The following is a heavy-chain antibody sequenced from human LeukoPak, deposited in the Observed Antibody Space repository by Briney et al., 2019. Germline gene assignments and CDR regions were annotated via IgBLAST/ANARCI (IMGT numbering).Heavy chain of an antibody. CDR3: AQDQLAAAGRQY. D-gene: IGHD6-13*01. CDR1: GGSISSYY. J-gene: IGHJ1*01. Sequence: SETLSLTCTVSGGSISSYYWSWIRQPAGKGLEWIGEIYHNGNTNFNPSLKSRVTISVDKSKNQFSLKVRSVTAADTAVYYCAQDQLAAAGRQYWGQGTLVTVSS. V-gene: IGHV4-59*12. CDR2: IYHNGNT.